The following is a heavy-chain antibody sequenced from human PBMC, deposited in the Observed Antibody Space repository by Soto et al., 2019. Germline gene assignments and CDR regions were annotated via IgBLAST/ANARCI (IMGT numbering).Heavy chain of an antibody. CDR2: INHSGST. D-gene: IGHD1-26*01. CDR1: GGSFSGYY. J-gene: IGHJ4*02. Sequence: PSETLSLPCAVYGGSFSGYYLTWIRQPPGKGLEWIGEINHSGSTNYNTSLKSRVTISVDTSKKQFSLNLRSVTAADTAIYSCERSGHTFVGAVWGQGILVTVYS. CDR3: ERSGHTFVGAV. V-gene: IGHV4-34*01.